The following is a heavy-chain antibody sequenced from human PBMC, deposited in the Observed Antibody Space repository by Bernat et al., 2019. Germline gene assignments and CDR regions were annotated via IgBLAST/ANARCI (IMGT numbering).Heavy chain of an antibody. CDR2: IYYSGST. J-gene: IGHJ4*02. CDR1: GGSISSSSYY. Sequence: QLQLQESGPGLVKPSETLSLTCTVSGGSISSSSYYWGWIRQPPGKGLEWIGSIYYSGSTYYNPSLKSRVTISVDTSKNQFSLKLSSVTAADTAVYYCAGGEPRGFNYVDYGGQGTLVTVSS. CDR3: AGGEPRGFNYVDY. D-gene: IGHD3-10*01. V-gene: IGHV4-39*01.